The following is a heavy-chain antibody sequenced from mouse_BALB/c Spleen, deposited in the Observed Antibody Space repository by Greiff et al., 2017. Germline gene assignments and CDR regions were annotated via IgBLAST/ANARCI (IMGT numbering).Heavy chain of an antibody. Sequence: VQGVESGPGLVQPSQSLSITCTVSGFSLTSYGVHWVRQSPGKGLEWLGVIWSGGSTDYNAAFISRLSISKDNSKSQVFFKMNSLQANDTAIYYCARNYYGSSYLYWYFDVWGAGTTVTVSS. V-gene: IGHV2-2*02. CDR3: ARNYYGSSYLYWYFDV. CDR1: GFSLTSYG. J-gene: IGHJ1*01. D-gene: IGHD1-1*01. CDR2: IWSGGST.